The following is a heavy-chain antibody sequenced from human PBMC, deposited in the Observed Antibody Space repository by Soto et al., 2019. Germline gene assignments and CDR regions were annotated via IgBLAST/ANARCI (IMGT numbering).Heavy chain of an antibody. CDR1: GFTFTSYW. D-gene: IGHD2-21*01. CDR3: VGEIASRR. CDR2: INKDGSET. V-gene: IGHV3-7*01. J-gene: IGHJ6*04. Sequence: EVQVVESGGGLVQPGGSLRLSCAASGFTFTSYWMTGVRQAPGRGLEWVANINKDGSETSYVDFVKGRFTISRDNAKSSLYLQMNSLRADDTAVYYCVGEIASRRWGKGTTVIVSS.